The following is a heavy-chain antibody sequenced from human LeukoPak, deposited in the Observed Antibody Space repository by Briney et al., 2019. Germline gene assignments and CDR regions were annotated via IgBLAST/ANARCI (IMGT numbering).Heavy chain of an antibody. CDR2: ISSSSSYI. D-gene: IGHD6-6*01. Sequence: GGSLRLSCAASGFTFSSYSMNGVRQAPGRGLEWVSSISSSSSYIYYADSVKGGFTISIDNPKHSLSLQINSLTAHDTPGCDFPRDRVYNSSPGFDYWGKGTLVTVSS. V-gene: IGHV3-21*03. J-gene: IGHJ4*01. CDR3: PRDRVYNSSPGFDY. CDR1: GFTFSSYS.